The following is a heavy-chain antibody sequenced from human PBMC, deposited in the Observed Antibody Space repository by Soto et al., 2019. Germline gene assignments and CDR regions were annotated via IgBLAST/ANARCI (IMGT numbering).Heavy chain of an antibody. CDR3: AIFKWELRPSRKTNIFSSGMDV. CDR2: ISAYNGNT. J-gene: IGHJ6*04. V-gene: IGHV1-18*01. CDR1: GYTFTSYG. Sequence: ASVKVSCKASGYTFTSYGISWVRQAPGQGLEWMGWISAYNGNTNYAQKLQGRVTMTTDTSTSTAYMELRSLRSDDTAVYYCAIFKWELRPSRKTNIFSSGMDVWGKGTRFTVPS. D-gene: IGHD1-26*01.